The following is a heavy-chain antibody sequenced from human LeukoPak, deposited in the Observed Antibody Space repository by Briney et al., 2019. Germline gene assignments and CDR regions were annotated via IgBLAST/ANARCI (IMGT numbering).Heavy chain of an antibody. Sequence: GRSLRLSCAASGLTFSNYVFHWVRQAPGKGLEWVSAIGSSGGTTNYADSVKGRFTISRDNSKNTLYLQMSSLRAEDTAVYYCAKIVTRAGTDSWGQGTLVTVSS. CDR3: AKIVTRAGTDS. CDR2: IGSSGGTT. V-gene: IGHV3-23*01. D-gene: IGHD1/OR15-1a*01. CDR1: GLTFSNYV. J-gene: IGHJ4*02.